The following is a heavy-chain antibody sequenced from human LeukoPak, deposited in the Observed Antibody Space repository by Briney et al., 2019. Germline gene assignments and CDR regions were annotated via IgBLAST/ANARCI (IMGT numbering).Heavy chain of an antibody. D-gene: IGHD6-19*01. CDR2: ISSSSSTI. J-gene: IGHJ5*02. Sequence: PGGSLRLSCAASGFTFSSYSMNWVRQAPGKGLEWVSYISSSSSTIYYADSVKGRFTISRDNAKNSLYLQMNSLRAEDTALYYCAREGGSGWYSGWFDPWGQGTLVTVSS. V-gene: IGHV3-48*01. CDR1: GFTFSSYS. CDR3: AREGGSGWYSGWFDP.